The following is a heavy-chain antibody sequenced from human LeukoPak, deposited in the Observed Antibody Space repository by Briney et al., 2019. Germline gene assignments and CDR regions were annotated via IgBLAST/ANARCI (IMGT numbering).Heavy chain of an antibody. Sequence: GGSLRLSCAASGFTFSSYSMNWVRQAPGKGLEWVSYISGRSDNIYCADSVKGRFTISRDNAKNSLFLQMNSLRAEDTAVYYCARFRYLDLWGRGTLVTVSS. CDR1: GFTFSSYS. J-gene: IGHJ2*01. CDR2: ISGRSDNI. CDR3: ARFRYLDL. V-gene: IGHV3-48*04.